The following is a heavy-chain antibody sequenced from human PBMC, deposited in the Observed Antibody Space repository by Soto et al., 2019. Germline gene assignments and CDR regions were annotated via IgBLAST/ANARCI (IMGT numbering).Heavy chain of an antibody. V-gene: IGHV1-69*01. CDR2: IIPIFGTA. CDR1: GGTFSSYA. D-gene: IGHD3-3*01. CDR3: ARGPQYDFWSGYSFDY. J-gene: IGHJ4*02. Sequence: QVQLVQSGAEVKKPGSSVKVSCKASGGTFSSYAISWVRQAPGQGLEWMGGIIPIFGTANYAQKFQGRVTITADESTSTDYMELSSLRSEDTAVYYCARGPQYDFWSGYSFDYWGQGTLVTVSS.